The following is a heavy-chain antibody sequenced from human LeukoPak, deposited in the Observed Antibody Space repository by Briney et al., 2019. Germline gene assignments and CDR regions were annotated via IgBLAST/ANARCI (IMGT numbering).Heavy chain of an antibody. CDR3: ARDGFGGSYSF. CDR1: GFTFSSYW. D-gene: IGHD1-26*01. CDR2: INGDGITT. Sequence: GGSLRLSCAASGFTFSSYWMHWVRQAPGKGLVWVSRINGDGITTTYADSVKGRFTISRDNAKNTLYLQMNSLRAEDTAVYYCARDGFGGSYSFWGQGTLVTVSS. V-gene: IGHV3-74*03. J-gene: IGHJ4*02.